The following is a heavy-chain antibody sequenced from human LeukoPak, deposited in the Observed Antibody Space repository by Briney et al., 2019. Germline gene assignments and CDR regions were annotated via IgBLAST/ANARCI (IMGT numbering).Heavy chain of an antibody. CDR3: ARDPTDCSGGSCYSGWFDP. J-gene: IGHJ5*02. CDR2: IYYSGST. Sequence: SQTLSLTCTVSGGSISSGDYYWSWIRQPPGKGLEWIGYIYYSGSTYCNPSLKSRVTISVDTSKNQFSLKLSSVTAADTAVYYCARDPTDCSGGSCYSGWFDPWGQGTLVTVSS. V-gene: IGHV4-30-4*01. CDR1: GGSISSGDYY. D-gene: IGHD2-15*01.